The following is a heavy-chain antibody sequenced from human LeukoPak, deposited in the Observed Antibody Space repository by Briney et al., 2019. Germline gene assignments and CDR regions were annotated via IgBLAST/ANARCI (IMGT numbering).Heavy chain of an antibody. CDR3: TTMPLGYCSSASCYAPSDY. V-gene: IGHV3-15*01. D-gene: IGHD2-2*01. J-gene: IGHJ4*02. CDR1: GFTFSNAW. Sequence: NPGGSLRRSCAASGFTFSNAWMSWVRQAPGKGLEWVGCIYSKTDGGTTDYATPVKGRFTISRDDSKNTLYLQMNSLKTEDTAVYYCTTMPLGYCSSASCYAPSDYWGQGTLVTVSS. CDR2: IYSKTDGGTT.